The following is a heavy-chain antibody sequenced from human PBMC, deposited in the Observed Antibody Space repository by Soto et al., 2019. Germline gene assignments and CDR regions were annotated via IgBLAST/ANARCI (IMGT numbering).Heavy chain of an antibody. V-gene: IGHV1-46*01. CDR3: AKGSSGSYLNWFGP. J-gene: IGHJ5*02. CDR2: VNPSSGST. CDR1: GYTFTNYY. D-gene: IGHD1-26*01. Sequence: ASVKVSCKTSGYTFTNYYIHWVRQAPGQGLEWMGIVNPSSGSTSYPQKFQGRVTMTRDTSTSTVYMDLGSLKSEDTAVYYCAKGSSGSYLNWFGPWGQGTLVTVSS.